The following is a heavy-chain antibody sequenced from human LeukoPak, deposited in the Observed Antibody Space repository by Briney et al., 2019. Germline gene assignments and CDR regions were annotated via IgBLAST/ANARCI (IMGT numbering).Heavy chain of an antibody. CDR3: AIQADQLLSPPYYYDMDV. Sequence: SVKVSCKASGGTFSSYAISWVRQAPGQGLEWMGGIIPIFGTANYAQKFQGRGTSTADESTSTAYMERSSLRSEDTAVYYCAIQADQLLSPPYYYDMDVWGKGTTVTVSS. D-gene: IGHD2-2*01. CDR2: IIPIFGTA. V-gene: IGHV1-69*13. J-gene: IGHJ6*03. CDR1: GGTFSSYA.